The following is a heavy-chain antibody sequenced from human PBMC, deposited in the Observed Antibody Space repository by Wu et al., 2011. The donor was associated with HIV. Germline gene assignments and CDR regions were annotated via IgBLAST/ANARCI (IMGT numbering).Heavy chain of an antibody. CDR1: GGTFSTYA. D-gene: IGHD1-26*01. CDR2: IIPIFGTA. V-gene: IGHV1-69*01. J-gene: IGHJ6*03. CDR3: ASRAGRFPSRTNYYYYMDV. Sequence: QVQLVQSGAEVKKPGSSVKVSCKASGGTFSTYAISWVRQAPGQGLEWMGGIIPIFGTANYAQKFQGRVTITTDESTSTAYMELSSLRSEDTAVYYCASRAGRFPSRTNYYYYMDVWGKGTTVTVSS.